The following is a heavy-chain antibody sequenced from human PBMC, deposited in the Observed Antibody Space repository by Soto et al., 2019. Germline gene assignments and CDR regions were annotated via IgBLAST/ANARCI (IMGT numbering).Heavy chain of an antibody. CDR3: ARRYGGNSDY. CDR1: GGSISIYY. Sequence: SETLSLTCTVSGGSISIYYWSWIRQPPGKGLEWIGYIYYSGSTNYNASLKSRVTISVDTSKNQFSLKLSSVTAADTAVYYCARRYGGNSDYWGQGTLVTVSS. J-gene: IGHJ4*02. D-gene: IGHD1-26*01. CDR2: IYYSGST. V-gene: IGHV4-59*01.